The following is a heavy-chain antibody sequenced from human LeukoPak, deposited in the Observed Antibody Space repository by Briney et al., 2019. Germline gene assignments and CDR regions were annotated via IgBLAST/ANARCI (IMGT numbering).Heavy chain of an antibody. Sequence: GRSLRLSCRATGFTYISYAISWVRQAPWQGLKWVSAISGSGGSTYYADSVKGRFTISRDNSKNTLYLQMNSLRAEDTAVYYCAKVHDCSGYYSFFDYWGQGTLVTVSS. D-gene: IGHD3-22*01. CDR2: ISGSGGST. J-gene: IGHJ4*02. V-gene: IGHV3-23*01. CDR3: AKVHDCSGYYSFFDY. CDR1: GFTYISYA.